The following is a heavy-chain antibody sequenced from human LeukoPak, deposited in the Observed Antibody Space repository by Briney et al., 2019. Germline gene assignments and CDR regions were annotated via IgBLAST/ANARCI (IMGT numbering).Heavy chain of an antibody. D-gene: IGHD2-2*01. CDR3: ARFVVVPAAMFDY. CDR2: ISGSGGST. Sequence: GGSLRLSCAASGFTFSSYAMSWVRQAPGKGLEWVSAISGSGGSTCYADSVKGRFTISRDNSKNTLYLQMNSLRAEDTAVYYCARFVVVPAAMFDYWGQGTLVTVSS. V-gene: IGHV3-23*01. CDR1: GFTFSSYA. J-gene: IGHJ4*02.